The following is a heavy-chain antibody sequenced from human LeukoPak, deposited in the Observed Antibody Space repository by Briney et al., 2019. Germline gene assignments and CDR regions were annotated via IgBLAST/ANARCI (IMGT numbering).Heavy chain of an antibody. D-gene: IGHD2-15*01. Sequence: SETLSLTCAVSGSSISSGYYWDWIRQPPGKGLEWIGNIYHSGSTYYNPSLKSRVTISVDTSKNQFSLNLSSVTAADTAVYYCAIHRVDCSGSSCYNDAFDIWGQGTMVTVSS. CDR3: AIHRVDCSGSSCYNDAFDI. CDR2: IYHSGST. J-gene: IGHJ3*02. V-gene: IGHV4-38-2*01. CDR1: GSSISSGYY.